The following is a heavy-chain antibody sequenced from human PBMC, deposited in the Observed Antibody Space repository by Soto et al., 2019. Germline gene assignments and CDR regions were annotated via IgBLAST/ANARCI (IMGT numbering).Heavy chain of an antibody. CDR1: GGSISSSSYY. J-gene: IGHJ4*02. V-gene: IGHV4-39*01. CDR2: IYYSGST. CDR3: ASPPAYYDTSYFAY. D-gene: IGHD3-22*01. Sequence: QLQLQESGPGLVKPSETLSLTCTVSGGSISSSSYYWGWIRQPPGKGLEWIGSIYYSGSTYYNPSLKSRVTISVDTSKNQFSLQLSSVSAADTAVYYCASPPAYYDTSYFAYWGQGTLVTVSS.